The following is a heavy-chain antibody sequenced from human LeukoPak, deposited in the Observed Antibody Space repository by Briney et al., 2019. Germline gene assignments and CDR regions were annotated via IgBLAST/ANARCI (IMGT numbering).Heavy chain of an antibody. D-gene: IGHD5/OR15-5a*01. Sequence: PGGSLRLSCAASGFTFSSYDMHWVRHAPGRSLEWVSAIGIAGDTYYPDSVKGRFTISRENAKNSMYLQMNSLKDGDTAVYYCIRGGIQVSGIDAFDIWGQGTMVTVSS. V-gene: IGHV3-13*01. CDR3: IRGGIQVSGIDAFDI. CDR2: IGIAGDT. J-gene: IGHJ3*02. CDR1: GFTFSSYD.